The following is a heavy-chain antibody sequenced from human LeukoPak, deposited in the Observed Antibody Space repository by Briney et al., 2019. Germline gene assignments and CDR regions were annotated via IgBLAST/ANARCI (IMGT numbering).Heavy chain of an antibody. CDR3: AKSPSPDTVTTVDY. D-gene: IGHD4-17*01. Sequence: GRSLRLSCAASGFTFSSYGMHWVRQAPGKGLEGVAVISYDGSNKYYADSVKGRFTISRDNSKNTLYLQMNSLRAEDTAVYYCAKSPSPDTVTTVDYWGQGTLVTVSS. V-gene: IGHV3-30*18. J-gene: IGHJ4*02. CDR1: GFTFSSYG. CDR2: ISYDGSNK.